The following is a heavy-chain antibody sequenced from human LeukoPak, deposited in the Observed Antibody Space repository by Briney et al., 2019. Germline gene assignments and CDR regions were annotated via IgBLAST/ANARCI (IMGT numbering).Heavy chain of an antibody. CDR2: ISGSGGLT. CDR1: GFPFNSYV. V-gene: IGHV3-23*01. J-gene: IGHJ3*02. CDR3: AKGYYDYIWGSYRSDAFDI. D-gene: IGHD3-16*02. Sequence: GGTLRLSCAASGFPFNSYVMTWVRQAPGKGLEWVSVISGSGGLTYHADSVKGRFTVSRDNSKNTLYLQMNSLRAEDTAVYSCAKGYYDYIWGSYRSDAFDIWGQGTMVTVSS.